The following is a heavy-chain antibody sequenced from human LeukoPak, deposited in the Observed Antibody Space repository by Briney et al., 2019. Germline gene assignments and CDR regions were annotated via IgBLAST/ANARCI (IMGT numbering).Heavy chain of an antibody. CDR2: IYHSGST. CDR3: ARDLLNEGNHLDY. V-gene: IGHV4-4*02. CDR1: GGSISSSNW. J-gene: IGHJ4*02. D-gene: IGHD4-23*01. Sequence: PSEILSLTCAVSGGSISSSNWWSWVRQPPGKGLEWIGEIYHSGSTNYNPSLKSRVTISVDKSKNQFSLKLSSVTAADTAVYYCARDLLNEGNHLDYWGQGTLVTVSS.